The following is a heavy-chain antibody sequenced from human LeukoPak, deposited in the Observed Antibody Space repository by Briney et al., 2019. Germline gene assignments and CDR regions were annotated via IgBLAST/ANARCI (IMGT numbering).Heavy chain of an antibody. J-gene: IGHJ3*02. V-gene: IGHV3-74*01. Sequence: GGSLRLSCAASGFSVNNYWMHWVRQAPGKGLVWVSRINIDGSITNYADSVKGRFTISRDNSKNTLYLQMNSLRAEDTAVYYCAKGESYDSSGYFIRRAFDIWGQGTMVTVSS. D-gene: IGHD3-22*01. CDR2: INIDGSIT. CDR3: AKGESYDSSGYFIRRAFDI. CDR1: GFSVNNYW.